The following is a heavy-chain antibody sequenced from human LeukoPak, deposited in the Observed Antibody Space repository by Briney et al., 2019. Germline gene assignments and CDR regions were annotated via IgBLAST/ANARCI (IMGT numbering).Heavy chain of an antibody. V-gene: IGHV3-23*01. D-gene: IGHD6-6*01. CDR2: ISGSGGNT. Sequence: GGSLRLSCAASGFTFSSYAMSWVRQAPGKGLEWVSVISGSGGNTYYADSVKGRFTISRDNFKTTLYLQMNSLRAEDTAVYYCAKVPSEYSSSSDRHYYYGMDVWGQGTTVTVSS. CDR1: GFTFSSYA. CDR3: AKVPSEYSSSSDRHYYYGMDV. J-gene: IGHJ6*02.